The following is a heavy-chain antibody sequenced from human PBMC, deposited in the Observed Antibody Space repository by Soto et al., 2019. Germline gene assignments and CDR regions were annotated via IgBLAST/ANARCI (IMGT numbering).Heavy chain of an antibody. V-gene: IGHV4-31*03. CDR2: IYYSGST. CDR3: ARGFKGGLLLVGAEYYFDY. D-gene: IGHD2-15*01. J-gene: IGHJ4*02. Sequence: SETLSLTCTVSGGSISSGGYYWSWIRQHPGKGLEWIGYIYYSGSTYYNPSLKSRVTISVDTSKNQFSLKLSSVTAADTAVYYCARGFKGGLLLVGAEYYFDYWGQGTLVTVSS. CDR1: GGSISSGGYY.